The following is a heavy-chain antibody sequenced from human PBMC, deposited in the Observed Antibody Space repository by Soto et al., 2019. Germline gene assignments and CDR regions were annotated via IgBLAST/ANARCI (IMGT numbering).Heavy chain of an antibody. Sequence: GGSLRLSCAASGFTFSSYAMHWVRQAPGKGLEWVAVISYDGSNKYYADSVKGRFTISRDNSKNTLYLQMNSLRAEDTAVYYCAREGPYGSGNDYWGQGT. D-gene: IGHD3-10*01. CDR2: ISYDGSNK. J-gene: IGHJ4*02. CDR1: GFTFSSYA. CDR3: AREGPYGSGNDY. V-gene: IGHV3-30-3*01.